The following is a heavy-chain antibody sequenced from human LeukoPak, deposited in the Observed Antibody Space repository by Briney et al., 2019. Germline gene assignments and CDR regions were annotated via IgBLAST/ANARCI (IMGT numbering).Heavy chain of an antibody. CDR1: GDSVSSNSAA. CDR3: AREPGGAEYSGYDPFDF. V-gene: IGHV6-1*01. CDR2: TYYRSKRYN. J-gene: IGHJ4*02. D-gene: IGHD5-12*01. Sequence: SQTLSLTCAISGDSVSSNSAAWNWIRQFPSRGLEWLGRTYYRSKRYNDYAVSVKSRITINPDTSKNQFSLQLNSVTPEDTAVYYCAREPGGAEYSGYDPFDFWGQGTLVTVSS.